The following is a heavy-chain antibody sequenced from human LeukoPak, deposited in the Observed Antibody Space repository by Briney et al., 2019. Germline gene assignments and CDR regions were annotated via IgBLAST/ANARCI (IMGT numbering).Heavy chain of an antibody. CDR1: GFTFSSYS. CDR3: ARDRSVGTPNRFDI. V-gene: IGHV3-21*01. Sequence: PGGSLRLSCAASGFTFSSYSMNWVRQAPGKGLEWVSSISSSSSYIYYADSVMGRFTISRDNAKNSLYLQMNSLRAEDTALYYCARDRSVGTPNRFDIWGQGTMVTVSS. D-gene: IGHD7-27*01. CDR2: ISSSSSYI. J-gene: IGHJ3*02.